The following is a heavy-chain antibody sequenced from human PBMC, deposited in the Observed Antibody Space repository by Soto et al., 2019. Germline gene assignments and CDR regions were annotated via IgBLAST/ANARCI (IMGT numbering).Heavy chain of an antibody. V-gene: IGHV3-23*01. Sequence: PGGSLRLACAASGFTFSSYAMSWVRQAPGKGLEWVSGINGSGKSTHYTDSVKGRFTVSRDNSKNMLYLQMTSLRAEDTAVYYCAKAAPAEWDYLDYWGQGTLVIVSS. CDR3: AKAAPAEWDYLDY. CDR2: INGSGKST. J-gene: IGHJ4*02. D-gene: IGHD1-26*01. CDR1: GFTFSSYA.